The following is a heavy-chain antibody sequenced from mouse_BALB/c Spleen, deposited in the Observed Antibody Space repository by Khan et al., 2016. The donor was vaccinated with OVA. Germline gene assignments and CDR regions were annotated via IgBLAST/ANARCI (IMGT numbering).Heavy chain of an antibody. CDR2: INTYTGEP. CDR1: GYTFTNYG. CDR3: ARSNGNYWFAY. Sequence: QIQLVQSGPELKKPGETVKISCKASGYTFTNYGMNWVKQAPGKGLEWMGWINTYTGEPTYADNFKGRVAFSLETSASTAYLQLNNLKNEDTATYFCARSNGNYWFAYWGQGTLVTVSA. D-gene: IGHD2-1*01. V-gene: IGHV9-3-1*01. J-gene: IGHJ3*01.